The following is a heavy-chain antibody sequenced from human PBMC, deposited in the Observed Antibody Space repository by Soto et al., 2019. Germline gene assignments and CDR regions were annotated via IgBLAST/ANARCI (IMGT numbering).Heavy chain of an antibody. J-gene: IGHJ4*02. CDR1: GGSISGYY. Sequence: QVQLQESGPGLVKPSETLSLTCTVSGGSISGYYWSWIRQPPGKGLEWIGYIYYSTNYNPSLKSRVTISVDTSKNQLSLKLTSVTAADTAVYYCARTSPVAGGFDYWGRGTLVTVSS. V-gene: IGHV4-59*01. CDR3: ARTSPVAGGFDY. D-gene: IGHD6-19*01. CDR2: IYYST.